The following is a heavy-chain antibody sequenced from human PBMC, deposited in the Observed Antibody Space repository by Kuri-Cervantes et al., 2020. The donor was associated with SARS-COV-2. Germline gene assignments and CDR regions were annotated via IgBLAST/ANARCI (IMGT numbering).Heavy chain of an antibody. V-gene: IGHV4-38-2*01. CDR2: IYYSGST. D-gene: IGHD3-10*01. CDR3: ARLKVVRGVNTPIYYGMDV. J-gene: IGHJ6*02. Sequence: SQTLSLTCAVSGYSISSGYYWGWIRQPPGKGLEWIGYIYYSGSTNYNPSLKSRVTISVDTSKNQFSLKLNSVTAADTAVYYCARLKVVRGVNTPIYYGMDVWGQGTTVTVSS. CDR1: GYSISSGYY.